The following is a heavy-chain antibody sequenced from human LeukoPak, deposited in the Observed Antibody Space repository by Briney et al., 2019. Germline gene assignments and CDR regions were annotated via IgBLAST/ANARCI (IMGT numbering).Heavy chain of an antibody. CDR1: GFTFDDYA. CDR2: ISWNSGSI. V-gene: IGHV3-9*01. Sequence: PGGSLRLSCAASGFTFDDYAMHWVRQAPGKGLEWVSGISWNSGSIGYADSVKGRFTISRDNAKNSLYLQMNSLRAEDTAVYYCAKGESFGSGSVFDYWGQGTLLTVSS. CDR3: AKGESFGSGSVFDY. J-gene: IGHJ4*02. D-gene: IGHD3-10*01.